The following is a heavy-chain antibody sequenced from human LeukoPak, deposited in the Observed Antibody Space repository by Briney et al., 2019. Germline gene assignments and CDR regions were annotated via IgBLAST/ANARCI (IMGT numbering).Heavy chain of an antibody. V-gene: IGHV3-30*04. Sequence: GGSLRLSCAASGFTFSSYAMHWVRPAPGKGLAWVAVISYDGSNKYYADSVKGRFTISRDNSKNTLYLQMNSLRAEDTAVYYCARDRNPFDPWSSGDYWGQGTLVTVSS. J-gene: IGHJ4*02. CDR2: ISYDGSNK. D-gene: IGHD6-19*01. CDR1: GFTFSSYA. CDR3: ARDRNPFDPWSSGDY.